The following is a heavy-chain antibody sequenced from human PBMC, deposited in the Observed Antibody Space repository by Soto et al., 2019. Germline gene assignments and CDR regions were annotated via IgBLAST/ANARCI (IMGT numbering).Heavy chain of an antibody. D-gene: IGHD1-26*01. CDR2: INGRGNYI. J-gene: IGHJ4*02. V-gene: IGHV3-21*01. Sequence: GGSLRLSCASSGFTFSTYTMNWVRQAPGKGLEWVSSINGRGNYIYYAESVKGRFTISRDNAKNSLYLQMDRLQAEDTALYYCVREDGKVGTNSAFDYWGLGALVTVSS. CDR3: VREDGKVGTNSAFDY. CDR1: GFTFSTYT.